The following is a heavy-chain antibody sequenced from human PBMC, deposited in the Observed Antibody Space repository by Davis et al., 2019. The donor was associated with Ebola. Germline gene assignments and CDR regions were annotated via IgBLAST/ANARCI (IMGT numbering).Heavy chain of an antibody. CDR1: GFTFSKYD. V-gene: IGHV3-23*01. D-gene: IGHD3-10*01. J-gene: IGHJ4*02. CDR2: ISGSGGST. CDR3: AKDRGLYYFDY. Sequence: GESLKISCAASGFTFSKYDMTWVRQAPGKGLEWVSVISGSGGSTYYADSVKGRSTISRDNSKNTLYLQMNSLRAEDTAVYYCAKDRGLYYFDYWGQGTLVTVSS.